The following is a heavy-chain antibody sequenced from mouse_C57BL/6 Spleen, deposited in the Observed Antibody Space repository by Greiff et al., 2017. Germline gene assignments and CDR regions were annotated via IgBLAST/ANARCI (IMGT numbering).Heavy chain of an antibody. V-gene: IGHV5-17*01. D-gene: IGHD1-1*01. J-gene: IGHJ2*01. CDR3: ARLCYGSSYLYFDY. CDR2: ISSGSSTI. CDR1: GFTFSDYG. Sequence: EVKLMESGGGLVKPGGSLKLSCAASGFTFSDYGMHWVRQAPEKGLEWVAYISSGSSTIYYADTVKGRFTISRDNAKNTLFLQMTSLRSEDTAMYYCARLCYGSSYLYFDYWGQGTTLTVSS.